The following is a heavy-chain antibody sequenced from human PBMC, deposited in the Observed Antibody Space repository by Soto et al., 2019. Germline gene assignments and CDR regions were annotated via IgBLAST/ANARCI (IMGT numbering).Heavy chain of an antibody. D-gene: IGHD2-2*01. CDR3: AKLAEYQLVSWFDP. CDR1: GFSFSTYA. J-gene: IGHJ5*02. V-gene: IGHV3-23*01. CDR2: ISAGGGNT. Sequence: EVQLLESGGGLVQPGESLRLSCAVSGFSFSTYAMSWVRQAPGKGLEWVSGISAGGGNTYYADSVRGRFTISRDNSKDMLYLQITSLRAEDTAFYYCAKLAEYQLVSWFDPWGQGTLVTVSS.